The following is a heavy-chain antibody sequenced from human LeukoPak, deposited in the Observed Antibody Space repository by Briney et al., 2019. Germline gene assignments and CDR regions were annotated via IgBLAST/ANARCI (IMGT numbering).Heavy chain of an antibody. Sequence: PSETLSLTCAVSGYSISSGYYWGWIRQPPGKELEWIGSIYHSGSTYYNPSLKSRVTISVDTSKNQFSLKLSSVTAADTAVYYCARACSSTSCYTRWGQGTLVTVSS. D-gene: IGHD2-2*02. J-gene: IGHJ4*02. V-gene: IGHV4-38-2*01. CDR1: GYSISSGYY. CDR2: IYHSGST. CDR3: ARACSSTSCYTR.